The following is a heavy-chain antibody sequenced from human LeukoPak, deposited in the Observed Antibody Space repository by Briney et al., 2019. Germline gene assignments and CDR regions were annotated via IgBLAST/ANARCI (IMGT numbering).Heavy chain of an antibody. CDR3: ARLIRTGEQQIDY. V-gene: IGHV4-39*01. J-gene: IGHJ4*02. D-gene: IGHD3-16*01. CDR2: IYYSGST. Sequence: PSETLSLTCTVSGGSISSSSYYWGWIRQPPGKGLEWIGSIYYSGSTYYNPSLKSRVTISVDTSKNQFSLKLSSVTAADTAVYYCARLIRTGEQQIDYWGQGTLVTVSS. CDR1: GGSISSSSYY.